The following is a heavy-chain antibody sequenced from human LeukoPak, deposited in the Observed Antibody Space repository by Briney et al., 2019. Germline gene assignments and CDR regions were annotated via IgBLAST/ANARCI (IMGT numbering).Heavy chain of an antibody. Sequence: ASVKVSCKASGYIFTTYYMHWVRQAPGQGLEWMGIINPSGGSTSYAQKFQGRVTVTRDTSTSTVYMEVSSLRSEDTAVYYCARSRGIFDYWGQGTLVTVSS. V-gene: IGHV1-46*01. CDR1: GYIFTTYY. CDR3: ARSRGIFDY. CDR2: INPSGGST. J-gene: IGHJ4*02. D-gene: IGHD3-10*01.